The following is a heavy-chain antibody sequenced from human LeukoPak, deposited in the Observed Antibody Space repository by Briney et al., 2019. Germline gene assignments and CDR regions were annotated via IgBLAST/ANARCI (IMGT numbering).Heavy chain of an antibody. CDR2: IYYTGRT. V-gene: IGHV4-30-4*08. CDR1: GGSISSGGYY. Sequence: SETLSLTCTVSGGSISSGGYYWNWIRQHPPEGLEWIGHIYYTGRTTYNPSVKSRVTISADTSKNQFSLKLSSVTAADTAVYYCAREPGLYCSGGSCYSGYWGQGTLVTVSS. D-gene: IGHD2-15*01. J-gene: IGHJ4*02. CDR3: AREPGLYCSGGSCYSGY.